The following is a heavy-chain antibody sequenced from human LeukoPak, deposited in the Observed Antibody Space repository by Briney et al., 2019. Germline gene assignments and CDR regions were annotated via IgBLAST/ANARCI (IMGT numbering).Heavy chain of an antibody. D-gene: IGHD6-25*01. CDR2: IRGDGSST. V-gene: IGHV3-74*01. CDR1: GFTFSTYW. CDR3: ARDSNGWGFDY. J-gene: IGHJ4*02. Sequence: GGSLRLSCAASGFTFSTYWMHWVRQAPGKGLVWVSGIRGDGSSTIYADSVKGRFTISRDNARNTLYLQVNSLRAEDTAVYYCARDSNGWGFDYWGQGSLVTVSS.